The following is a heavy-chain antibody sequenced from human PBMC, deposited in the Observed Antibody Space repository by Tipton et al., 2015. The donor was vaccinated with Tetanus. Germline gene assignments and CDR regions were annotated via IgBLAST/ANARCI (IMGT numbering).Heavy chain of an antibody. V-gene: IGHV3-48*02. CDR2: INDSRSVT. Sequence: SLRLSCAASGFPFYSYALAWVRQAPGKGLEWISYINDSRSVTHYADSVKGRFTVSRDNAENSLYLQMTSLRDEDTAVYFCARVIRRSMIGYGVFDSWGQGALVAVSS. D-gene: IGHD4-17*01. J-gene: IGHJ4*02. CDR3: ARVIRRSMIGYGVFDS. CDR1: GFPFYSYA.